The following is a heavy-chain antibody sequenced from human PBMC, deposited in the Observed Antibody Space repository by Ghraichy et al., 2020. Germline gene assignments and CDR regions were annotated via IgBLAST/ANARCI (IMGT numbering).Heavy chain of an antibody. J-gene: IGHJ1*01. CDR3: AKDVGRGGGSCFHH. D-gene: IGHD2-15*01. CDR1: GFTFSSYA. Sequence: LSLTCAASGFTFSSYAMSWVRQAPGKGLEWVSAISGSGGNTYYADSVKGRFTFSRDTSKNTLYLQMNSLRAEDTAVYYCAKDVGRGGGSCFHHWGQGTLVTVSS. V-gene: IGHV3-23*01. CDR2: ISGSGGNT.